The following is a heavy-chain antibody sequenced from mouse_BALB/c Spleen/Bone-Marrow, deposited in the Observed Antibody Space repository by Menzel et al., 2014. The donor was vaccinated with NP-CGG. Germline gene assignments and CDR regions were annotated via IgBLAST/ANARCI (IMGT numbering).Heavy chain of an antibody. CDR3: ARDGYGSSD. V-gene: IGHV5-9-4*01. Sequence: EVKLEESGGVLVKPGGSLKLSCAASGFTFSTYAMSWVRQSPEKRLEWVAEISSGGSYTYYPDTVTGRFTISRDNAKNTLYLEMSSLRSEDTAMYYCARDGYGSSDWGRGTLVTVSA. CDR2: ISSGGSYT. J-gene: IGHJ3*01. D-gene: IGHD1-1*01. CDR1: GFTFSTYA.